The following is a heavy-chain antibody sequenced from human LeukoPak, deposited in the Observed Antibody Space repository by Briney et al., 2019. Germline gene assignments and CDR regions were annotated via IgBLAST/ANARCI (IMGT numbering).Heavy chain of an antibody. J-gene: IGHJ6*02. V-gene: IGHV4-4*02. CDR1: VGSISSDYW. Sequence: SGTLSLTCAVSVGSISSDYWWSWVRQPPGKGLEWIGEIYRGGRTNYSPSLKSRVTISVDKSKNQFSLNLDSVTAADTAVYYRASIEGPDTLDGYDQHYFYGMDVWGQGTTVTVPS. CDR2: IYRGGRT. CDR3: ASIEGPDTLDGYDQHYFYGMDV. D-gene: IGHD5-18*01.